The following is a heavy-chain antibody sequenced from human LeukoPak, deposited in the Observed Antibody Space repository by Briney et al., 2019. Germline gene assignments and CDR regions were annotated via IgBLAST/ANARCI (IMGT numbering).Heavy chain of an antibody. CDR2: ISWDGGST. V-gene: IGHV3-43D*03. J-gene: IGHJ4*02. Sequence: GGSLRLSCAASGFTFDDYAMHWVRQAPGKGLEWVSLISWDGGSTYYADSVKGRFTISRDNSKNSLYLQMNSLKTEDTAVYYCTTCSSWYDFDYWGQGTLVTVSS. CDR1: GFTFDDYA. CDR3: TTCSSWYDFDY. D-gene: IGHD6-13*01.